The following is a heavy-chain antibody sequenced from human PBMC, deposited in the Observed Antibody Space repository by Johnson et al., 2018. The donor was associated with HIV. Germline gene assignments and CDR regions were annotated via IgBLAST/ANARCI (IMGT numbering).Heavy chain of an antibody. CDR2: ISDNGGSA. V-gene: IGHV3-23*04. CDR3: AKDRRVVGAYDAVDI. Sequence: VQLVESGGALVQPGGSLRLSCAVSGFTFTNYAMSWVRQAPGKGLEWVSTISDNGGSAYYADSMKGRFTISRDNSKSTLYLEMNSLRAEDTAVYHCAKDRRVVGAYDAVDIWGQGTMVTVSS. D-gene: IGHD1-26*01. J-gene: IGHJ3*02. CDR1: GFTFTNYA.